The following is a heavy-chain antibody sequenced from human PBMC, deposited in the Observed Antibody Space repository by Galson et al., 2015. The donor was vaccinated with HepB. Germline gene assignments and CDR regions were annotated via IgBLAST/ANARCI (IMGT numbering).Heavy chain of an antibody. Sequence: SLRLSCAASGFTFSSYGMHWVRQAPGKGLEWVAVIWYDGSNNYYADSVQGRFTISRDNSKNTLYLQMNSLRAEDTAVYYCAREGNTMVRGVPRRWYFDHWGRGTLVTVSS. D-gene: IGHD3-10*01. V-gene: IGHV3-33*08. J-gene: IGHJ2*01. CDR1: GFTFSSYG. CDR3: AREGNTMVRGVPRRWYFDH. CDR2: IWYDGSNN.